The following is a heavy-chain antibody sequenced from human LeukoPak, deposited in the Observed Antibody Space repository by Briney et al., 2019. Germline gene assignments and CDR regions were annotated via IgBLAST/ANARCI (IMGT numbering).Heavy chain of an antibody. Sequence: SVKVSCKASGGTFSSYAISWVRQAPGQGLEWMGGIIPIFGTANYAQKFQGRVTITTDESTSTAYMELSSLRSEDTAVYYCASSGYHRTRNYYYYYYMDVWGKGTTVTVSS. CDR1: GGTFSSYA. D-gene: IGHD3-22*01. J-gene: IGHJ6*03. CDR3: ASSGYHRTRNYYYYYYMDV. V-gene: IGHV1-69*05. CDR2: IIPIFGTA.